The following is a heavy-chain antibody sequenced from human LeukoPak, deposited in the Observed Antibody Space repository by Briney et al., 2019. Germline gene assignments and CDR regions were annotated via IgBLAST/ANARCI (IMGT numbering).Heavy chain of an antibody. Sequence: PGGSLRLSCAASGFTFSSYAMHWVRQAPGKGLEWVAVISYDGSNKYYADSVKGRFTISRDNSKNTLYLQMNSLRAEDTAVYYCARSSSYDDYWGQGTLVTVSS. D-gene: IGHD5-18*01. CDR2: ISYDGSNK. CDR3: ARSSSYDDY. CDR1: GFTFSSYA. V-gene: IGHV3-30*04. J-gene: IGHJ4*02.